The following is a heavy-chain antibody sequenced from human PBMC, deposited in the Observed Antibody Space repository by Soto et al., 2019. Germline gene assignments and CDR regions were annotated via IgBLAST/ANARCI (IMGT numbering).Heavy chain of an antibody. CDR3: AKDEGTSSTVFDY. V-gene: IGHV3-23*01. J-gene: IGHJ4*02. Sequence: PRLSCVASGFTFKAYAMGWVRQAPGKGLEWVSSITATNGNTYYADSVRGRFTISRDNSRYSLFLQMNGLRPEDSALYYCAKDEGTSSTVFDYWGQGTLVTVSS. D-gene: IGHD4-4*01. CDR2: ITATNGNT. CDR1: GFTFKAYA.